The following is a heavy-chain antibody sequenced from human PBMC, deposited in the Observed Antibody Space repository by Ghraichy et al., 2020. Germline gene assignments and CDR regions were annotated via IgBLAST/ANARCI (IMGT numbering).Heavy chain of an antibody. CDR2: LKQAGSEK. D-gene: IGHD4-17*01. CDR3: VRDLQPYFHDEYGTP. Sequence: GESLNISCAASGFIFSTYWMSWVRQAPGKGLEWVANLKQAGSEKYYGDSVKGRFTISRDNAENSLYLQMNSLRAEDTAVYYCVRDLQPYFHDEYGTPWGRGTLVTVSS. V-gene: IGHV3-7*01. J-gene: IGHJ5*02. CDR1: GFIFSTYW.